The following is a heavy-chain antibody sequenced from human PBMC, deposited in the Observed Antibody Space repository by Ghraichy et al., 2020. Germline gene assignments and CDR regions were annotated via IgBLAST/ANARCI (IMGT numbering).Heavy chain of an antibody. CDR2: IYYSGST. V-gene: IGHV4-59*01. Sequence: SETLSLTCTVSGGSISSYYWSWIRQPPGKGLEWIGYIYYSGSTNYNPSLKSRVTISVDTSKNQFSLKLSSVTAVDTAVYYCARDRLGRAPSLDYWGQGTLVTVSS. J-gene: IGHJ4*02. CDR3: ARDRLGRAPSLDY. CDR1: GGSISSYY. D-gene: IGHD7-27*01.